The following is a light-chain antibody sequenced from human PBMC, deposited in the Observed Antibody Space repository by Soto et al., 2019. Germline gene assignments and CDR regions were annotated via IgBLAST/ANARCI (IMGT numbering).Light chain of an antibody. J-gene: IGKJ1*01. V-gene: IGKV3-15*01. Sequence: EIVMTQSPATLSVSPGERAPLXCRASQSVSSSYLAWYQQKPGQAPRLLIYGASTRATGIPARFSGSGSGTEFTLTISSLQSEDFAVYYCQQYNNWPTFGQGTKVDIK. CDR3: QQYNNWPT. CDR2: GAS. CDR1: QSVSSSY.